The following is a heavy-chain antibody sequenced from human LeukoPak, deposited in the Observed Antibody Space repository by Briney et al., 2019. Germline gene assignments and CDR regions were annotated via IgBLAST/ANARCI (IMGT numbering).Heavy chain of an antibody. D-gene: IGHD3-10*01. CDR3: ARVSGVYFQE. CDR1: GYSFTNYW. CDR2: IYPGDSDT. J-gene: IGHJ1*01. V-gene: IGHV5-51*01. Sequence: GESLKISCKGSGYSFTNYWIAWVRQMPGKGPEWMGIIYPGDSDTRYSPSFQGQVTISADKSITTAYLQWSGLKASDTAIYYCARVSGVYFQEWGQGTLVTVSS.